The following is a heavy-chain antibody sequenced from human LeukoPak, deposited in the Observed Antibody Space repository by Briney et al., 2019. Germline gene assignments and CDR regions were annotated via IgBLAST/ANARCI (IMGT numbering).Heavy chain of an antibody. V-gene: IGHV1-18*01. Sequence: ASVKVSCKASGYTFTSYGISWVRQAPGQGLEWMGWISAYNGNTNYAQKLQGRVTMTTDTSTSTAYMELRSLRSDDTAVYYCARSVDTAMVTFWFDPWGQGTLVTVSS. J-gene: IGHJ5*02. CDR3: ARSVDTAMVTFWFDP. CDR2: ISAYNGNT. CDR1: GYTFTSYG. D-gene: IGHD5-18*01.